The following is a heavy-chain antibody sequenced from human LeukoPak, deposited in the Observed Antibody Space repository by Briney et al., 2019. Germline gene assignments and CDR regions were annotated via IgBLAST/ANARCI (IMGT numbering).Heavy chain of an antibody. CDR3: ARGAPMVRGVIIIDY. J-gene: IGHJ4*02. Sequence: PSETLSLTCAVYGGSFSGYYWSWIRQPPGKGLEWIGEINHSGSTNYNPSLKSRVTISVDTSKNQFPLKLSSVTAADTAVYYCARGAPMVRGVIIIDYWGQGTLVTVSS. CDR1: GGSFSGYY. D-gene: IGHD3-10*01. CDR2: INHSGST. V-gene: IGHV4-34*01.